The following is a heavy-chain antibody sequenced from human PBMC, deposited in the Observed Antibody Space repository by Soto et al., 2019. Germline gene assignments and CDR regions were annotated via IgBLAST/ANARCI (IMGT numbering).Heavy chain of an antibody. CDR3: ARLGSSSWSPGFYYGMDV. Sequence: GESLKISCKGSGYSFTSYWISWVRQMPGKGLEWMGRIDPSDSYTNYSPSFQGHVTISADKSISTAYLQWSSLKASDTAMYYCARLGSSSWSPGFYYGMDVWGQGTTVTVSS. V-gene: IGHV5-10-1*01. CDR2: IDPSDSYT. J-gene: IGHJ6*02. CDR1: GYSFTSYW. D-gene: IGHD6-13*01.